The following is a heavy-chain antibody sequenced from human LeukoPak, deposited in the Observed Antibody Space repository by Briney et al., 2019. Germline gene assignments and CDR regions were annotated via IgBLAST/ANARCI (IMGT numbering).Heavy chain of an antibody. CDR3: AKRGYYHDSSAYFYFDY. J-gene: IGHJ4*02. Sequence: GGSLRLSCAASGFTFSDYAMNWVRQAPGKGLEWVSAISGSAGNKYYADSVKGRFTISRDNSKNTLYLQMSSLRADDTAVYYCAKRGYYHDSSAYFYFDYWGQGTLVTVSS. CDR2: ISGSAGNK. D-gene: IGHD3-22*01. CDR1: GFTFSDYA. V-gene: IGHV3-23*01.